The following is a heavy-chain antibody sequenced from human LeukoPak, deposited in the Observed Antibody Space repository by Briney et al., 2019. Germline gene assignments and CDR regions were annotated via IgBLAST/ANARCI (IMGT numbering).Heavy chain of an antibody. V-gene: IGHV4-31*03. CDR2: IYYSGST. D-gene: IGHD2/OR15-2a*01. CDR3: AKETFVELSPSDI. Sequence: SETLSLTCTVSGGSISSGGYYWSWIRQPPGKGLEWMGYIYYSGSTYYNPSLQSRVTISVDKSKTKFSLNLSSVTAADTAVYYCAKETFVELSPSDIWGHGTMVTVSS. CDR1: GGSISSGGYY. J-gene: IGHJ3*02.